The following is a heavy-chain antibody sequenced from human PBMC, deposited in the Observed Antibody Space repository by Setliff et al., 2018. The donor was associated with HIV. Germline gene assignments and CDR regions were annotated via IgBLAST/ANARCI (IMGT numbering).Heavy chain of an antibody. CDR1: GYSFPNYW. CDR2: IYPDDSDT. V-gene: IGHV5-51*01. J-gene: IGHJ3*02. CDR3: ARIWFGAQDAFDI. D-gene: IGHD3-10*01. Sequence: PGESLRISCKGSGYSFPNYWIGWVRQMPGKGLEWMGIIYPDDSDTRYSPSFQGQVTISADKSISTAYLQWSSLKASDTAMYYCARIWFGAQDAFDIWGQGTVVTVSS.